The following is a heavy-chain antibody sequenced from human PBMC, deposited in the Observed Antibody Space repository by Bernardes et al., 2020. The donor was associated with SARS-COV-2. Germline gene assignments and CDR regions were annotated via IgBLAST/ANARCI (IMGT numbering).Heavy chain of an antibody. CDR3: ARKTGHDYGMDV. J-gene: IGHJ6*02. V-gene: IGHV3-74*01. CDR2: INSDASNT. Sequence: GGSLRLSCAASGFTSSSYWMHWVRQAPGKGLVWVSRINSDASNTIYADSVKGRFTISRDSSKNTVYLQMDSLRGEDTAVYFCARKTGHDYGMDVWGQGTTVTVSS. D-gene: IGHD3-10*01. CDR1: GFTSSSYW.